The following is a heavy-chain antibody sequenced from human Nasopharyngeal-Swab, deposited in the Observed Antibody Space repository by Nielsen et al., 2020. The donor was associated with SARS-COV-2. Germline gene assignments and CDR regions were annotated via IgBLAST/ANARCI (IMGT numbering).Heavy chain of an antibody. V-gene: IGHV4-34*01. D-gene: IGHD2-15*01. Sequence: SETLSLTCAVYGGSFSGYYWSWIRQPPGKGLEWIGEINHSGSTNYNPSLKSRVTISVDTSKNQFSLKLSSVTAADTAVYYCARAGVGSLPGVRYAFDIWGQGTTVTVSS. CDR3: ARAGVGSLPGVRYAFDI. CDR1: GGSFSGYY. CDR2: INHSGST. J-gene: IGHJ3*02.